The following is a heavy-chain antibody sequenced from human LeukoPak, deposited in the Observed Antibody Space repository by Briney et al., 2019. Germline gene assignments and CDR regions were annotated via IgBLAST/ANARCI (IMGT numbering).Heavy chain of an antibody. V-gene: IGHV1-8*01. J-gene: IGHJ4*02. D-gene: IGHD7-27*01. CDR1: GYTFTSFD. CDR3: ARGPPNWGMVGY. CDR2: MKSNNGHT. Sequence: ASVKVSCKASGYTFTSFDFKWVRQATGQGLEWMGWMKSNNGHTGYAQKFQGGVTMTRDTSISTAYMELSSLTFEGTAVYYCARGPPNWGMVGYWGQGTLVTVSS.